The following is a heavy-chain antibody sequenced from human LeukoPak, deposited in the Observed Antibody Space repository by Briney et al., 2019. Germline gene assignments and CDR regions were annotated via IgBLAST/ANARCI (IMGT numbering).Heavy chain of an antibody. J-gene: IGHJ4*02. CDR2: SYYSGST. CDR3: ARGGGSYDY. D-gene: IGHD1-26*01. CDR1: GGSFSNYF. V-gene: IGHV4-59*01. Sequence: PSETLSLTCTVSGGSFSNYFWTWIRQPPGEGLEWIGSSYYSGSTNYNPSLKSRVTMSVDTSKNQFSLKLSSVTAADTAVYYCARGGGSYDYWGQGTLVTVSS.